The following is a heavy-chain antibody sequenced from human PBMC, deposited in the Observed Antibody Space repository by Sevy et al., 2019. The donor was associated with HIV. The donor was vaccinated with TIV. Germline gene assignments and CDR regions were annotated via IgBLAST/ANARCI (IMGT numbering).Heavy chain of an antibody. CDR1: GFTFNDYA. J-gene: IGHJ4*02. Sequence: GGSLRLSCEASGFTFNDYAMYWVRQAPGKGLEWVAVISYDASEKYYADSVRGRFTLSRDKSTNTVQLQMNSLRPEDTAVYYCARAPEGFKIKSPDFWGQRTLVTVSS. CDR3: ARAPEGFKIKSPDF. D-gene: IGHD3-3*01. CDR2: ISYDASEK. V-gene: IGHV3-30-3*01.